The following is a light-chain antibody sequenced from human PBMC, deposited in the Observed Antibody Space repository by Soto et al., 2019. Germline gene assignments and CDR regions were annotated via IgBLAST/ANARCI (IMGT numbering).Light chain of an antibody. CDR3: ISYTGSSTLVV. V-gene: IGLV2-14*01. Sequence: QSALTQPASVSGSTGQSITLSCTGTSSDVGGFNYVSWYQQHPGKAPKLIIYEVSNRPSGVSNRFSASKSGNTASLTISGLQAVDEADYYCISYTGSSTLVVFGGGTKVTVL. CDR2: EVS. J-gene: IGLJ2*01. CDR1: SSDVGGFNY.